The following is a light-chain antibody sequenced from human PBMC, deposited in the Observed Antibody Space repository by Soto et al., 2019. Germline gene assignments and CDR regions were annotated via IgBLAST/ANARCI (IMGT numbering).Light chain of an antibody. J-gene: IGLJ1*01. V-gene: IGLV2-14*01. CDR2: EVN. CDR1: SSDVGGYNY. CDR3: SSYTSSKTVF. Sequence: QSVLTQPASVSGSPGQSTTISCTGTSSDVGGYNYVSWYQQYPGKAPKVLIYEVNDRPSGVSHRFSGSKSGNTASLTISGLQGEDEGDYYCSSYTSSKTVFFGTGTQLTVL.